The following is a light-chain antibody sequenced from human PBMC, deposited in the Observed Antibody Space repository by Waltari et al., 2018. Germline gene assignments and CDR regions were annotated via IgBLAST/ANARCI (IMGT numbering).Light chain of an antibody. V-gene: IGKV3D-15*01. CDR1: QSLRNT. J-gene: IGKJ1*01. Sequence: EIVMTPSPATLSLSPGESAPLSCRASQSLRNTFAWFQQKPGQPPRLLIYGTSTRATGIPARFSGSGYGTDFSLTISSLEPEDFATYYCQQYDYWPGTFGQGTRVETK. CDR2: GTS. CDR3: QQYDYWPGT.